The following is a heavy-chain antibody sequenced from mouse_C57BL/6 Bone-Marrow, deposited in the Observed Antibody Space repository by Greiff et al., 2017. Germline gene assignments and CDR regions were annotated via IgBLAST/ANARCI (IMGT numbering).Heavy chain of an antibody. CDR3: AEAYYSNCAWFAY. D-gene: IGHD2-5*01. Sequence: VQLQQPGAELVKPGASVKLSCKASGYTFTSYWMHWVKQRPGQGLEWIGMIHPNSGSTNYNEKFKSKATLTVDKSSSTAYMQLSSLTSEDSAVYYCAEAYYSNCAWFAYWGQGTLVTVSA. J-gene: IGHJ3*01. V-gene: IGHV1-64*01. CDR1: GYTFTSYW. CDR2: IHPNSGST.